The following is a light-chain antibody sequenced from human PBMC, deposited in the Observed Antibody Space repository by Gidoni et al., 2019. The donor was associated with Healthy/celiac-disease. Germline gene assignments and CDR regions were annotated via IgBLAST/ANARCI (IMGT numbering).Light chain of an antibody. CDR3: QQSYSTPYT. CDR1: QTISVY. J-gene: IGKJ2*01. V-gene: IGKV1-39*01. Sequence: IQMTQSPPSLSASVGDRVTITCRASQTISVYLNWYQQKPGKAPKLLIYAASNLQSGVPSRFGGSGSGTDFTLTISSLQPEDFATYSCQQSYSTPYTFXQXTKLXI. CDR2: AAS.